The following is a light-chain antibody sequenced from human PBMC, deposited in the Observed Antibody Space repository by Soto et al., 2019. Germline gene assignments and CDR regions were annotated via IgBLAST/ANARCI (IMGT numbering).Light chain of an antibody. CDR1: QSVSSN. V-gene: IGKV3-15*01. CDR3: QQYNDWPLT. Sequence: EILMTQSPVTLSVSPGERATLSCRARQSVSSNLSWYQQKPGQAPSLLIYGAFTRATGIPARFSGTGSGTEFTLTISSLQSEYFALYYCQQYNDWPLTFGQGTKVEI. CDR2: GAF. J-gene: IGKJ1*01.